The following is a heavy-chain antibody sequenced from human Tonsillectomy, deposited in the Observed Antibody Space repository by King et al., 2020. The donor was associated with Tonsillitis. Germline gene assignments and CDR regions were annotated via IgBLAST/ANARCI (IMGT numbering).Heavy chain of an antibody. CDR2: IYTSGDS. Sequence: QLQESGPGLVKPSETLSLTCTVSGGSVTDYYWSWIRQPAGKGLEWIGRIYTSGDSNYNPSLKSRVTMSVHTSKNQFSRKLSSVTAADTAVYYCARDEWTDAFDIWGQGTLVTVSS. D-gene: IGHD3-3*01. CDR3: ARDEWTDAFDI. J-gene: IGHJ3*02. V-gene: IGHV4-4*07. CDR1: GGSVTDYY.